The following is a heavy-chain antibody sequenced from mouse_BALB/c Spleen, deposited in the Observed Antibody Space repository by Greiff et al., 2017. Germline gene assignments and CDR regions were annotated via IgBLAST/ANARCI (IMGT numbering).Heavy chain of an antibody. CDR1: GFTFSSYA. V-gene: IGHV5-6-5*01. CDR2: ISSGGST. J-gene: IGHJ3*01. CDR3: ARFHYGSSPWFAY. Sequence: EVQLQESGGGLVKPGGSLKLSCAASGFTFSSYAMSWVRQTPEKRLEWVASISSGGSTYYPDSVKGRFTISRDNARNILYLQMSSLRSEDTAMYYCARFHYGSSPWFAYWGQGTLVTVSA. D-gene: IGHD1-1*01.